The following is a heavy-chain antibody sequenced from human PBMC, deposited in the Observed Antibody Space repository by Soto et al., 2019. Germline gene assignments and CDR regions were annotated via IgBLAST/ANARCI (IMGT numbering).Heavy chain of an antibody. Sequence: PSETLSLTCSVSGGSVRSGNHFWNWIRQPPGRGLEWLGYMYYTGVTNYNPSLKSRVSMSVDTSKDQFSLNLTSLTAADTAVYYCARGGEPLGYYGLDVWGQRTTVTVPS. J-gene: IGHJ6*02. CDR1: GGSVRSGNHF. CDR3: ARGGEPLGYYGLDV. V-gene: IGHV4-61*01. CDR2: MYYTGVT.